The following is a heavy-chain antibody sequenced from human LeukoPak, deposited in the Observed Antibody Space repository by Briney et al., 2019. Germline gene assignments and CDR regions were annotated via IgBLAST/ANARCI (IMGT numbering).Heavy chain of an antibody. CDR2: ISTSGDT. V-gene: IGHV4-4*07. Sequence: PSETLSLTCTVSGVSITPYYWSWIRQPAGKGLEWIGRISTSGDTNYNPSLKSRVTMSVDTSKNQISLRLSSVTAADTAVYYCARARELNWFDPWGQGTLVTVSS. J-gene: IGHJ5*02. CDR1: GVSITPYY. D-gene: IGHD5-24*01. CDR3: ARARELNWFDP.